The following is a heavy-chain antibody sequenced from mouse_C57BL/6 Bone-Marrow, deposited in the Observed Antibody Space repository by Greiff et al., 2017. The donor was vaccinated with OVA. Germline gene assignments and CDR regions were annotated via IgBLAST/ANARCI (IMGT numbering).Heavy chain of an antibody. CDR1: GYTFTSYW. CDR2: IDPSDSYT. Sequence: QVQLKQPGAELVMPGASVKLSCKASGYTFTSYWMHWVKQRPGQGLEWIGEIDPSDSYTNYNQKFKGKSTLTVDKSSSTAYMQLSSLTSEDSAVYYCAREDYSVFDYWGQGTTLTVSS. D-gene: IGHD2-12*01. CDR3: AREDYSVFDY. V-gene: IGHV1-69*01. J-gene: IGHJ2*01.